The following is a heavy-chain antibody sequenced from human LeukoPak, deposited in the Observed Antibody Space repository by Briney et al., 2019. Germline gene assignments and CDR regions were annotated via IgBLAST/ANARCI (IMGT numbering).Heavy chain of an antibody. CDR1: LFAPTGDY. D-gene: IGHD5-24*01. CDR3: ASGYMLLF. V-gene: IGHV3-66*01. J-gene: IGHJ4*02. CDR2: VYSGDRT. Sequence: PGGSLRLSCAASLFAPTGDYMRWVPQAPGKGLEWVSVVYSGDRTYYADSVKGRFTISRDDSTNTLYLLMNNLRAQDIAVYYGASGYMLLFCGQGTLVTVSS.